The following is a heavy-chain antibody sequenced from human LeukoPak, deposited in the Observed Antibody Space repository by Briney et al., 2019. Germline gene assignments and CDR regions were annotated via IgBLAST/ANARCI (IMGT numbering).Heavy chain of an antibody. CDR2: IWYDGSNQ. CDR3: ARNRFKEQKVRYFVQ. V-gene: IGHV3-33*01. D-gene: IGHD6-13*01. J-gene: IGHJ4*02. Sequence: GGSLRLSCAASGFTFRRYGMQWVRQAPGKGLEWVAVIWYDGSNQYYVDSVKGRFTISRDNSKNTMCLQMSSLRAEDTAVYYCARNRFKEQKVRYFVQWGQGTLVTVSS. CDR1: GFTFRRYG.